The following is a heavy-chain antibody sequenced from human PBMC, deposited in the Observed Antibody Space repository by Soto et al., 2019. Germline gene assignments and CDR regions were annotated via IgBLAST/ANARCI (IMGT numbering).Heavy chain of an antibody. CDR2: IIPIFGTA. J-gene: IGHJ4*02. CDR1: GGTFSIYA. V-gene: IGHV1-69*12. CDR3: ARSYSSGWYGLFPFDY. D-gene: IGHD6-19*01. Sequence: QVQLVQSGAEVKKPGSSVKVSCKASGGTFSIYAISWVRQAPGQGLQWMGGIIPIFGTANYAQKFQGRVTITADESTCTAFMELSSLRSEDTAVYYCARSYSSGWYGLFPFDYWGQGTLVTVSS.